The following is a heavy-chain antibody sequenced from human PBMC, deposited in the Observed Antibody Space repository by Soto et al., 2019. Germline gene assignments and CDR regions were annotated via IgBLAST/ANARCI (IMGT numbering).Heavy chain of an antibody. V-gene: IGHV4-59*08. CDR3: ARTQNDGNFDY. J-gene: IGHJ4*02. D-gene: IGHD1-1*01. CDR1: GGSITTYY. CDR2: IYNSRST. Sequence: PSETLSLTCTVSGGSITTYYWSWIRQPPGKGLEWIGYIYNSRSTRYNPSLQSRLTISVDTSKNQFSLTLTSVTAADTAVYYCARTQNDGNFDYWGQGILVTVYS.